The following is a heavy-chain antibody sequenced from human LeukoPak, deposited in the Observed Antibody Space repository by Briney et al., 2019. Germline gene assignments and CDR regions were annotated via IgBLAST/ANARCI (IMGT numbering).Heavy chain of an antibody. Sequence: ASVKVSCKASGYTFTSYDINWVRQATGQGLEWMGWMNPNSGNTGYAQKFQGRVTITRNTSISTAYMELGSLRSEDTAVYYCARVMGAYSGSYQGYYYYYMDVWGKGTTVTVSS. CDR3: ARVMGAYSGSYQGYYYYYMDV. CDR2: MNPNSGNT. D-gene: IGHD1-26*01. J-gene: IGHJ6*03. V-gene: IGHV1-8*03. CDR1: GYTFTSYD.